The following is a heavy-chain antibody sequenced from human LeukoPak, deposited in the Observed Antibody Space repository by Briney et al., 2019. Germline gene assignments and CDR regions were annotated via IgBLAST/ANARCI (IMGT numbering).Heavy chain of an antibody. CDR1: GFTFSIYT. V-gene: IGHV3-30*07. J-gene: IGHJ4*02. CDR3: ARLAGASSGPLDY. CDR2: ISYDGSNK. Sequence: GGSLRLSCSASGFTFSIYTMHWVRQAPGKGLEWVAGISYDGSNKYYADSVKGRFTISRDNSKNTLYLQMNSLRAEDTAVYYCARLAGASSGPLDYWGQGTLVTVSS. D-gene: IGHD3-3*02.